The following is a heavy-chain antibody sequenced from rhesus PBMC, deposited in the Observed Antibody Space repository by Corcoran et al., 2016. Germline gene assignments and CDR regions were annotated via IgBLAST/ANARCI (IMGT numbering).Heavy chain of an antibody. J-gene: IGHJ4*01. CDR3: AREVIAAAGMDY. CDR2: IYGSGGGT. D-gene: IGHD6-31*01. CDR1: GGSISDDYY. Sequence: QVQLQESGPGLVKPSETLSLTCAVSGGSISDDYYWSWIRQPPGKGLEWIGYIYGSGGGTNYNPSLKTRVTISIDTSKNQFSLKLSSVTAADTAVYYCAREVIAAAGMDYWGQGVLVTVSS. V-gene: IGHV4-106*01.